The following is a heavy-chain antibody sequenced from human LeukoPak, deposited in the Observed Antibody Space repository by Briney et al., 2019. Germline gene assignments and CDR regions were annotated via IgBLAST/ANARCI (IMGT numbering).Heavy chain of an antibody. Sequence: GASVKVSCKASGGTFSSYAISWVRQAPGQGLEWMGGIIPIFGTANYAQKFQGRVTTTADESTSTAYMELSSLRSEDTAVYYCAREGAVAGTGGYWGQGTLVTVSS. CDR3: AREGAVAGTGGY. D-gene: IGHD6-19*01. J-gene: IGHJ4*02. V-gene: IGHV1-69*13. CDR1: GGTFSSYA. CDR2: IIPIFGTA.